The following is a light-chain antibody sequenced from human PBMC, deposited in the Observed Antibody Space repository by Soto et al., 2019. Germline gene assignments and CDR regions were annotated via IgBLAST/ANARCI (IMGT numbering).Light chain of an antibody. CDR1: SSDVGGYNY. Sequence: QSALTQPASVSGSPGQSITISCTGTSSDVGGYNYVSWYQQHPGEVPTLMIYDVTDRPSGVSNRFSGSKSGNTAALTISGLQAEDEADYYCSSYTSSSTPVFGGGTKLTVL. CDR2: DVT. J-gene: IGLJ2*01. V-gene: IGLV2-14*01. CDR3: SSYTSSSTPV.